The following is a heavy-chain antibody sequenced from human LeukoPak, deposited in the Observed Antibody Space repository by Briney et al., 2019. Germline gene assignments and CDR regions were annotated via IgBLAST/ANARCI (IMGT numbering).Heavy chain of an antibody. V-gene: IGHV3-7*01. CDR3: ASTLMYYYDSSGYFY. D-gene: IGHD3-22*01. Sequence: GGSLRLSCAASGFTFSSYWMSWVRQAPGKGLEWVASIKQDGSEKYYVDSVKGRFTISRDNAKNSLYLQMNSLRAEDTAVYYCASTLMYYYDSSGYFYWGQGTLVTVSS. CDR1: GFTFSSYW. CDR2: IKQDGSEK. J-gene: IGHJ4*02.